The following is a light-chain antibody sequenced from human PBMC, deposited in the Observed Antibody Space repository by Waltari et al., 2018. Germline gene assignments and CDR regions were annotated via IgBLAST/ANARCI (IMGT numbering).Light chain of an antibody. CDR2: ASS. Sequence: EIMLTQSPAPLSLSPGESATLSCRHSQSIGKYLIWYQQKPGQGPRLLIYASSIRAHGIPDRFSGSGSRTDFTLTISSLGSEDFAVYYCQKNEALPATFGQGTKVEIK. J-gene: IGKJ1*01. CDR3: QKNEALPAT. V-gene: IGKV3-20*01. CDR1: QSIGKY.